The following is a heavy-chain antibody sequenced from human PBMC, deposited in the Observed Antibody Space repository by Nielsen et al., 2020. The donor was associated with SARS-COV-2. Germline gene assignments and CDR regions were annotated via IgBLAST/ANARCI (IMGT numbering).Heavy chain of an antibody. CDR3: ARYCNAGNCSVGAFDV. Sequence: GESLKISCAASGFTFSDYYMSWIRQAPGKGLEWVSYISSSSSYTNYADSVKGRFTISRDNAKTSLYLQMSSLRAEDTAIYYCARYCNAGNCSVGAFDVWGQGTMVTVSS. D-gene: IGHD2-15*01. CDR2: ISSSSSYT. CDR1: GFTFSDYY. J-gene: IGHJ3*01. V-gene: IGHV3-11*06.